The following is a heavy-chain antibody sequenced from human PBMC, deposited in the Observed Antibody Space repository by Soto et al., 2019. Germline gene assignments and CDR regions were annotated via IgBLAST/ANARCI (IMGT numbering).Heavy chain of an antibody. Sequence: EVQLVKSGGGLVKPGGSLRLSCAASGFTFSSYSMNWVRQAPGKGLEWVSSISSSSSYIYYADSVKGRFTISRDNAKNSLYLQMNSLRAEDTAVYYCARDVYNWNDHVDICGPGTMVTVSS. CDR3: ARDVYNWNDHVDI. V-gene: IGHV3-21*01. D-gene: IGHD1-1*01. J-gene: IGHJ3*02. CDR1: GFTFSSYS. CDR2: ISSSSSYI.